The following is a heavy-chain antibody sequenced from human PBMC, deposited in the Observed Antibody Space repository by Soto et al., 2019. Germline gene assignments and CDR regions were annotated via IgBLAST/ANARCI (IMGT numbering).Heavy chain of an antibody. D-gene: IGHD6-19*01. J-gene: IGHJ6*02. CDR3: AKSSSSGWYPRYYGMDV. CDR1: GFTFSSYA. V-gene: IGHV3-23*01. CDR2: ISGSGGST. Sequence: GGSLRLSCAASGFTFSSYAMSWVRQAPGKGLEWVSAISGSGGSTYYADSVKGRFTISRDNSKNTLYLQMNSLRAEDTAVYYCAKSSSSGWYPRYYGMDVWGQGTTVTVSS.